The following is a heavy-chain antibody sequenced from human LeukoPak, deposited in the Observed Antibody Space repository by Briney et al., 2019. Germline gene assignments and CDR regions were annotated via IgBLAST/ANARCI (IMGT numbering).Heavy chain of an antibody. V-gene: IGHV3-72*01. CDR1: GFTFSDHY. Sequence: GGSLRLSCAASGFTFSDHYMDWVRQATGKGLEWVGRTRNKANSYTTEYAASVKGRFTISRDDSKNSLYLQMNSLKTEDTAVYYCAREVGAFDIRGQGTMVTVSS. CDR3: AREVGAFDI. D-gene: IGHD1-26*01. J-gene: IGHJ3*02. CDR2: TRNKANSYTT.